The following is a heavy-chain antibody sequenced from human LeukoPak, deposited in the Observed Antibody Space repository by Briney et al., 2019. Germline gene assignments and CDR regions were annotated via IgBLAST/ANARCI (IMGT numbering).Heavy chain of an antibody. V-gene: IGHV4-4*07. Sequence: SETLSLTCTVSGGSISSYYWSWIRQPAGKGLEWIGRIYTSGSTNYNPSLKSRVTMSVDTSKNQFSLHLNSVTPEDTAVYFCARDMCGVGVCYSSFAFDVWAQGTMVTVSS. D-gene: IGHD2-8*01. CDR3: ARDMCGVGVCYSSFAFDV. CDR1: GGSISSYY. J-gene: IGHJ3*01. CDR2: IYTSGST.